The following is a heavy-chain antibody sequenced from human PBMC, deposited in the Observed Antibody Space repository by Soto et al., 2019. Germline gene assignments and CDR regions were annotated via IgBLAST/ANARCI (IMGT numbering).Heavy chain of an antibody. V-gene: IGHV1-69*13. CDR1: GGTFSSYA. D-gene: IGHD6-13*01. CDR2: IIPIFGTA. J-gene: IGHJ6*02. Sequence: ASVKVSCKASGGTFSSYAISWVRQAPGQGLEWMGGIIPIFGTANYAQKSQGRVTITADESTSTAYMELSSLRSEDTAVYYCARDSGAAESNQAYYYYGMDVWGQGTTVTVSS. CDR3: ARDSGAAESNQAYYYYGMDV.